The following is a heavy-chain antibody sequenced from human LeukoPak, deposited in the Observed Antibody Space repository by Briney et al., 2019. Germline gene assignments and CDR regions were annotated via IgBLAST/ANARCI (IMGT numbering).Heavy chain of an antibody. CDR2: MNPIFGTA. D-gene: IGHD2-2*01. J-gene: IGHJ5*02. CDR1: GGTFSGYD. Sequence: GASVKVSCKASGGTFSGYDISWVRQAPGQGLEWMGGMNPIFGTANYAQKFQGRVTITADESTSTAYMEMSSLRSEDTARYDCARVRDSVVVPAARIPTYNWSDPWGQGTLVTVSS. CDR3: ARVRDSVVVPAARIPTYNWSDP. V-gene: IGHV1-69*13.